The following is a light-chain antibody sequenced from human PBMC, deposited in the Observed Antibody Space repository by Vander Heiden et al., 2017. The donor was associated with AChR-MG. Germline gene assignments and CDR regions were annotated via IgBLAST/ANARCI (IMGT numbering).Light chain of an antibody. CDR3: QQSYSTPPYT. V-gene: IGKV1-39*01. CDR1: QSVSSY. CDR2: AAS. J-gene: IGKJ2*01. Sequence: DIQMTQYPSSLSASVGDRVTITCRASQSVSSYLNWYQQKPGKAPKLLIYAASSLQSGVTSRFSGSGSGTDFTLTISSLQPEDFATYYCQQSYSTPPYTFGQGTKLEIK.